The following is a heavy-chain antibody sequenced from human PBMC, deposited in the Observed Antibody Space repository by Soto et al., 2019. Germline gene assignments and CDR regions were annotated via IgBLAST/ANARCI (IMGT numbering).Heavy chain of an antibody. CDR2: VSYAGVT. J-gene: IGHJ4*02. D-gene: IGHD6-19*01. Sequence: SETLSLTCRVSGGPFTAYXWTWILHIPWNGLEWIGHVSYAGVTKYNPSLESRIAISPDTSKNQISLTVRYVTAADAAIYYCASDRSGSYETFDYWGKGIRVTVS. V-gene: IGHV4-59*01. CDR1: GGPFTAYX. CDR3: ASDRSGSYETFDY.